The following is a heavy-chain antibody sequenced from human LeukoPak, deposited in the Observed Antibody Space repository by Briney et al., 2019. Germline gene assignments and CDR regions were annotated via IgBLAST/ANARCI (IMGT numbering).Heavy chain of an antibody. CDR1: GFTFSSYA. V-gene: IGHV3-23*01. D-gene: IGHD2-15*01. CDR2: ISGSGGST. Sequence: GGSLRLSCAASGFTFSSYAMSWVRQAPGKGLEWVSAISGSGGSTYYADSVKGRFTISRDNSKNTLYLQMNSLRAEDTAVYYCARYCSGGSCYSGVDAFDIWGQGTMVTVSS. J-gene: IGHJ3*02. CDR3: ARYCSGGSCYSGVDAFDI.